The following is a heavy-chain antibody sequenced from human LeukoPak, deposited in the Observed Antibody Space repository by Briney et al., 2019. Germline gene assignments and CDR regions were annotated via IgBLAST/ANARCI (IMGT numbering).Heavy chain of an antibody. Sequence: PGGSLRLSCAASGFAFSRYSMNWVRQAPGKGLEWVSSITGSSSYIYYADSVKGRFTISRDNARNSLYLQMNSLRAEDTAVYYCAGAWTTAERGYYFDYWGQGTLVTVSS. CDR2: ITGSSSYI. V-gene: IGHV3-21*01. CDR1: GFAFSRYS. D-gene: IGHD4-17*01. J-gene: IGHJ4*02. CDR3: AGAWTTAERGYYFDY.